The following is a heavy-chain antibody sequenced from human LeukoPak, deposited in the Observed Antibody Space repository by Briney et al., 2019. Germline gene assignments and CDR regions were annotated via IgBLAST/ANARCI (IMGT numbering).Heavy chain of an antibody. CDR3: ARGGATTFGLWGNAFDI. CDR1: GFTFNDYW. V-gene: IGHV3-7*01. D-gene: IGHD3-3*01. J-gene: IGHJ3*02. CDR2: IKREGSEK. Sequence: GGSLRLSCASSGFTFNDYWMTWVRQAPGRGLEWVANIKREGSEKYYVYSVKGRFTISRDNAKNSMYLQMNSQRAEDTAVYYCARGGATTFGLWGNAFDIWGQGTMVTVSS.